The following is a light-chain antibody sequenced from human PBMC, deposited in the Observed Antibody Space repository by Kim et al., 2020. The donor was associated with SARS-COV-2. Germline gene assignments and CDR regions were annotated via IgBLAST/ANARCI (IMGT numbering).Light chain of an antibody. CDR2: LAS. CDR1: ESLLQSRGHNF. V-gene: IGKV2-28*01. CDR3: MQSLKIPGT. J-gene: IGKJ4*01. Sequence: EPASISCRSSESLLQSRGHNFLDWYLQRPGQSPQLLIFLASNRAPGVPDRYSGSASGTVFTLKISSVEAEDSGIYYCMQSLKIPGTFGGGTKLEI.